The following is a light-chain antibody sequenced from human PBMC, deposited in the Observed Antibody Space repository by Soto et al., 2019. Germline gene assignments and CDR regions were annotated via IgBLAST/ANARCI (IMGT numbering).Light chain of an antibody. V-gene: IGLV2-14*01. CDR2: DVS. Sequence: QSVLTQPASVSGSPGQSITISCTGTSSDVGAYNYVSWYQQHPGKAPEHMIFDVSNRPSGVSNRFSGSKSGNTASLTISGLQAEDEADYYCSSYTTATTRVFGGGTKLTVL. CDR3: SSYTTATTRV. CDR1: SSDVGAYNY. J-gene: IGLJ3*02.